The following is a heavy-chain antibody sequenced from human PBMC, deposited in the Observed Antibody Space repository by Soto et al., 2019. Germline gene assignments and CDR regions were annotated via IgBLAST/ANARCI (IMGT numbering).Heavy chain of an antibody. CDR3: ARGPAADPRDYGMDV. V-gene: IGHV4-34*01. CDR2: INHSGST. Sequence: PSETLSLTCAVYGGSFSGYYWSWIRQPPGKGLEWIGEINHSGSTNYNPSLKSRVTISVDTSKNQFSLKLSSVTAADTAVYYCARGPAADPRDYGMDVWGQGTTVTVSS. CDR1: GGSFSGYY. D-gene: IGHD6-13*01. J-gene: IGHJ6*02.